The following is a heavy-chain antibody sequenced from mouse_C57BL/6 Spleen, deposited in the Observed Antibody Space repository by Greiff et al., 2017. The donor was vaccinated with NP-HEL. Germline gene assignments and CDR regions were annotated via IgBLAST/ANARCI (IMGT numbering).Heavy chain of an antibody. Sequence: QVQLQQSGPELVKPGASVKISCKASGYTLTNYYINWVKQRPGQGLEWIGWIYPGSGNTKYNEKFKGKSTLPVATSSSTAYMQLSSLTSEDSAVYYCARSLYGSSYWYFDVWGTGTPVPVSS. CDR2: IYPGSGNT. CDR1: GYTLTNYY. V-gene: IGHV1-84*01. D-gene: IGHD1-1*01. CDR3: ARSLYGSSYWYFDV. J-gene: IGHJ1*03.